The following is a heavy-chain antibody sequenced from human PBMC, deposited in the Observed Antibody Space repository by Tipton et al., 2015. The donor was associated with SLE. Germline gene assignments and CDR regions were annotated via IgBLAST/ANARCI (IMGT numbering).Heavy chain of an antibody. V-gene: IGHV4-61*09. Sequence: TLSLTCTVSGGSISSGGYYWSWIRQPAGRGLEWIGYIYTSGSTNYNPSLKSRVTISVDTSKNQFSLKLSSVTAADTAVYYCARNEYSSSSEYFQHWGQGTLVTVSS. CDR2: IYTSGST. CDR1: GGSISSGGYY. D-gene: IGHD6-6*01. J-gene: IGHJ1*01. CDR3: ARNEYSSSSEYFQH.